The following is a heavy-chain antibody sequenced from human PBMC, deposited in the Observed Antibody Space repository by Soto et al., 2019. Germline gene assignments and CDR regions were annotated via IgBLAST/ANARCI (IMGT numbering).Heavy chain of an antibody. Sequence: SGPTLVNPTQTLTLTCTFSGFSLTNSGMCVSWIRQPPGKALEWLALISWDADKSYSTSLKTRLTISKDTSKNQVVLTMTNLDPVDTATYYCARDRYNSGSYDLDYWGQGTLVTVS. CDR3: ARDRYNSGSYDLDY. J-gene: IGHJ4*02. CDR1: GFSLTNSGMC. D-gene: IGHD3-10*01. V-gene: IGHV2-70*01. CDR2: ISWDADK.